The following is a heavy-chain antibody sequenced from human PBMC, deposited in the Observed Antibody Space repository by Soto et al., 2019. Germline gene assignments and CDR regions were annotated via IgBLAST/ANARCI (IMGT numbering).Heavy chain of an antibody. J-gene: IGHJ3*02. CDR1: GYSFTSYG. CDR3: ARRRGSGSYPRAFDI. D-gene: IGHD3-10*01. CDR2: IDPSDSYT. V-gene: IGHV5-10-1*01. Sequence: GESLTISCKVSGYSFTSYGIIWVLQMPGKGLEWMGRIDPSDSYTNYSPSFQGHVTISADKSISTAYLQWSSLKASDTAMYYCARRRGSGSYPRAFDIWGQGTMVTVSS.